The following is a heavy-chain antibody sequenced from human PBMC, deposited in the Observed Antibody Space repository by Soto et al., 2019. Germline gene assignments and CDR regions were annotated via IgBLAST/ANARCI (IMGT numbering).Heavy chain of an antibody. CDR3: AVHLGQNYYRLDV. V-gene: IGHV3-23*01. J-gene: IGHJ6*02. Sequence: EVQLLESGGAWVQPGGSLRLSCAASGFTFSDFVMSWVRQVPGKGLEWVSAITGSGGSPYYADSVKGRFTISRDNSKRTVFLEMSSLGASDTAVYYCAVHLGQNYYRLDVGGQGTTVTVSS. CDR1: GFTFSDFV. D-gene: IGHD3-22*01. CDR2: ITGSGGSP.